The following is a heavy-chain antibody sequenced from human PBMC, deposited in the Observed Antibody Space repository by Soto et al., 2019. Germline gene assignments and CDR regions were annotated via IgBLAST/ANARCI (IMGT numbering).Heavy chain of an antibody. D-gene: IGHD2-21*01. Sequence: QVQLVESGGGLVKPGGSLRLSCAASGFTFSDYHMSWIRQAPGKGLEWVSYISSSSSYTNYADSVKGRFTISRDNAKNSLYLQMNSLRAEDTAVYYCARETASTPLDYWGQGTLVTVSS. CDR1: GFTFSDYH. J-gene: IGHJ4*02. CDR2: ISSSSSYT. CDR3: ARETASTPLDY. V-gene: IGHV3-11*05.